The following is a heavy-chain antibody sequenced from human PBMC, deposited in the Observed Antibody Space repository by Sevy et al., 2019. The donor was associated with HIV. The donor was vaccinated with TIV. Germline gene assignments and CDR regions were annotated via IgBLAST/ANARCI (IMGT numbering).Heavy chain of an antibody. V-gene: IGHV6-1*01. CDR1: GDSVSSSSAA. J-gene: IGHJ6*02. CDR2: TYYRSKWYS. D-gene: IGHD1-7*01. Sequence: SQTLSLTCAISGDSVSSSSAAWNWFRQSPSRGLEWLGRTYYRSKWYSDYEVSVKGRVTINPDTSKNQFSLHLESVTPEDTAVYFCARGDELNSYFYGMDFWGQGTTVTVSS. CDR3: ARGDELNSYFYGMDF.